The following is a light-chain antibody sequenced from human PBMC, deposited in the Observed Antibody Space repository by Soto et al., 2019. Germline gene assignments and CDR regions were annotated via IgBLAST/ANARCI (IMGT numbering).Light chain of an antibody. CDR1: QTFTNNY. J-gene: IGKJ2*01. V-gene: IGKV3-20*01. Sequence: EIVLTHSPGTLSLSPGERAILSCRASQTFTNNYLAWYQQKPGQAPRLLIYGAFNRATGIPDRFSGSGSGTDFTLIISGLEPEDSAVYYCQQYGSSPYTFGQGTKLEIK. CDR2: GAF. CDR3: QQYGSSPYT.